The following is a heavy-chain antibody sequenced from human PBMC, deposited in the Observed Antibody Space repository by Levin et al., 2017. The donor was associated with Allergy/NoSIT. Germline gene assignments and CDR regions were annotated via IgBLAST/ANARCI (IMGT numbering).Heavy chain of an antibody. CDR1: GITFSNAW. CDR3: TTYSSSWYYFDY. V-gene: IGHV3-15*01. Sequence: GGSLRLSCAASGITFSNAWMSWARQAPGKGLEWVGRIKNKADGATTGYAAPVKGRFTISRDDSKNTLYLQMNSLKTEDTAVYFCTTYSSSWYYFDYWGQGTLVTVSS. D-gene: IGHD6-13*01. J-gene: IGHJ4*02. CDR2: IKNKADGATT.